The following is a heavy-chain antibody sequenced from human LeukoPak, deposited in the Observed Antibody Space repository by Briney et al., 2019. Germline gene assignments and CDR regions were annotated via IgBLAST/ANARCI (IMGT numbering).Heavy chain of an antibody. D-gene: IGHD5-24*01. V-gene: IGHV3-11*04. J-gene: IGHJ4*02. CDR3: ARPDGYNYPY. CDR2: ISNSGGTI. Sequence: PGGSLRLSCAASGFTFSDYYMSWIRHAPEQGRERVSYISNSGGTIYYADSVNGRFTISRDNSKNSLYLQMNSLGAEDTAVYYGARPDGYNYPYWGQGTLVTVSS. CDR1: GFTFSDYY.